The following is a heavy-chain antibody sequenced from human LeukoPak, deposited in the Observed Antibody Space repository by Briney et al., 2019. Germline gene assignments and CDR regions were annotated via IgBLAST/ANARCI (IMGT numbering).Heavy chain of an antibody. Sequence: GGSLRLSCAASGFTFSDHYMSWIRQAPGKGLEWVSYIRSGDSSIYYADSVKGRFTISRDNAKNSLYLQMSNLRAEDTAVYYCARGHYGLDYWGQGTLVTVSS. J-gene: IGHJ4*02. V-gene: IGHV3-11*01. D-gene: IGHD4-17*01. CDR3: ARGHYGLDY. CDR1: GFTFSDHY. CDR2: IRSGDSSI.